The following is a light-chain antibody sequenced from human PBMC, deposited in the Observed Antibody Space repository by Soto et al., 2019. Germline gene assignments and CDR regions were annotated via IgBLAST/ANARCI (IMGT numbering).Light chain of an antibody. CDR1: SSNLESYNL. Sequence: QSALTQPASVSGSPGQSITISCTTTSSNLESYNLVSWYQHPPGKAPKLTIYEGSERPSGVSNRFSGAQSGHTASLTISGLQAEDEADYYCSSYVNAVVFGGGTKLTVL. V-gene: IGLV2-23*01. CDR3: SSYVNAVV. CDR2: EGS. J-gene: IGLJ2*01.